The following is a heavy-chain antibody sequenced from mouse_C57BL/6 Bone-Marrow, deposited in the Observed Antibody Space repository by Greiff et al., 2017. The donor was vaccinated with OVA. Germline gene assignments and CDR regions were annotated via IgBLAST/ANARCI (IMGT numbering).Heavy chain of an antibody. CDR3: ARRITTVVANFDV. D-gene: IGHD1-1*01. J-gene: IGHJ1*03. CDR1: GYTFTSYW. V-gene: IGHV1-69*01. CDR2: IDPSDSYT. Sequence: QVQLQQPGAELVMPGASVKLSCKASGYTFTSYWMHWVKQRPGQGLEWIGEIDPSDSYTNYNQKFKGKSTLTVDKSSSTAYMQLSSLTSEDSAVYYCARRITTVVANFDVWGTGTTVTVSS.